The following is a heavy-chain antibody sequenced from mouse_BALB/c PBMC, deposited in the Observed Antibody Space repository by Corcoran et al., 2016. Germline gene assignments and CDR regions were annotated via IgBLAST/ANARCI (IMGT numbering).Heavy chain of an antibody. Sequence: QIRLVQSGPELKKPGETVRISCKASGYTFTTAGMQWVQKMPGKGLKWIGWINTHSGVPKYAEDFKGRFAFSLETSASTAYLQISNLKNEDTATYFCARFTTAYYFDYWGQGTTLTVSS. CDR1: GYTFTTAG. D-gene: IGHD1-2*01. CDR2: INTHSGVP. V-gene: IGHV9-4*02. J-gene: IGHJ2*01. CDR3: ARFTTAYYFDY.